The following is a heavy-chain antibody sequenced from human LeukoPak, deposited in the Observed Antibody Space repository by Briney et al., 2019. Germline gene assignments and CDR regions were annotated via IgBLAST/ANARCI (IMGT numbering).Heavy chain of an antibody. CDR2: ISYDGSNK. CDR3: ARDLATVTTYMVD. CDR1: GFTFSSYA. D-gene: IGHD4-17*01. V-gene: IGHV3-30*04. J-gene: IGHJ4*02. Sequence: PGGSLRLSCAASGFTFSSYAMHWVRQAPGKGLEWVAVISYDGSNKYYADSVKGRFTISRDNSKNTLYLQMNSLRAKDTAVYYCARDLATVTTYMVDWGQGTLVTVSS.